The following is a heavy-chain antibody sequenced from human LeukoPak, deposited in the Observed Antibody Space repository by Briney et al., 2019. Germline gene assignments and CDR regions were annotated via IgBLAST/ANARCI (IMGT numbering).Heavy chain of an antibody. CDR1: GYTLTELS. V-gene: IGHV1-24*01. D-gene: IGHD4-17*01. J-gene: IGHJ4*02. CDR2: FDPEEGET. CDR3: ARVVTGDTTVTTDFDY. Sequence: GASANVSCKVSGYTLTELSMHWVRQAPGKGLEWMGGFDPEEGETIYAQKFQGRVNMTEDTSTDTAYMELSSLRSEDTAVYYCARVVTGDTTVTTDFDYWGQGTLVTVSS.